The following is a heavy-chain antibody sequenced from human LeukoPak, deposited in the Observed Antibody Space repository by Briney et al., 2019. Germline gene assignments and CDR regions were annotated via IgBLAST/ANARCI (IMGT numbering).Heavy chain of an antibody. Sequence: GGSLRLSCAASGFTFSSYGMHWVRQAPGKGLEWVAVIWYDGSNKYYADSVKGRFTISRDNSKNTLYLQMNSLRAEDTAVYYCARALYYYDSSGSYYYYYYGRDVGAKGTTVTVSS. CDR2: IWYDGSNK. D-gene: IGHD3-22*01. CDR1: GFTFSSYG. J-gene: IGHJ6*04. V-gene: IGHV3-33*01. CDR3: ARALYYYDSSGSYYYYYYGRDV.